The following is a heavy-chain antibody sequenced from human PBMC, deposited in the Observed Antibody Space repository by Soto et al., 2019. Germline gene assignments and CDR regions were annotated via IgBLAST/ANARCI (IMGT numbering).Heavy chain of an antibody. Sequence: GGSLRLSCAASGFTVSSNYMSWVRQAPGKGLEWVSVIYSGGSTYYADSVKGRFTISRDNSKNTLYLQMNSLRAEDTAVYYCAREGVFGVVIIGGFDYWGQGTLVTVSS. D-gene: IGHD3-3*01. CDR2: IYSGGST. V-gene: IGHV3-66*01. J-gene: IGHJ4*02. CDR1: GFTVSSNY. CDR3: AREGVFGVVIIGGFDY.